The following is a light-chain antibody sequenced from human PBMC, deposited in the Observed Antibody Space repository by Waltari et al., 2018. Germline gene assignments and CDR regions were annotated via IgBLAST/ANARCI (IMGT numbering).Light chain of an antibody. V-gene: IGLV2-14*01. CDR2: DVN. CDR1: TSDVGGYNY. Sequence: QSALTQPASVSGSPGQSIPISCPGTTSDVGGYNYASWYQQYPGKAPKLMIFDVNGRPSGVSNRFSGSKSGNTASLTISGLQAEDEANYYCSSYTVSSSLVIFGGGTKLTVL. CDR3: SSYTVSSSLVI. J-gene: IGLJ2*01.